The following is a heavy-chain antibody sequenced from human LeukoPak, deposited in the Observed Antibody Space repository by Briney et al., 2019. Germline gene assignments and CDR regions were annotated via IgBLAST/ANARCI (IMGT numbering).Heavy chain of an antibody. Sequence: PSETLSLTCAVYGGSFSNYYWSWIRQPPGKGLEWIGEINHSGSTKYDPSLKSRVTISVDTSKNQFSLKLSSVTAADTAVYYCARGHPRYYYDSSGYYLIWGQGTLVTVSS. CDR1: GGSFSNYY. J-gene: IGHJ4*02. CDR2: INHSGST. CDR3: ARGHPRYYYDSSGYYLI. D-gene: IGHD3-22*01. V-gene: IGHV4-34*01.